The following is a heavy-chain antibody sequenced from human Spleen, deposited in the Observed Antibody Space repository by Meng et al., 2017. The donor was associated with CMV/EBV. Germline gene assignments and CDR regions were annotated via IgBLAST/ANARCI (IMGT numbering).Heavy chain of an antibody. D-gene: IGHD2-2*01. CDR2: IRYDGSNK. J-gene: IGHJ4*02. CDR1: GFTFSSYG. V-gene: IGHV3-30*02. Sequence: GESLKISCAASGFTFSSYGMHWVRQAPGKGLEWVAFIRYDGSNKYYADSVKGRFTISRDNAKNSLYLQMNSLRAEDTAVYYCARAPIVVPAATNYYFDYWGQGTLVTVSS. CDR3: ARAPIVVPAATNYYFDY.